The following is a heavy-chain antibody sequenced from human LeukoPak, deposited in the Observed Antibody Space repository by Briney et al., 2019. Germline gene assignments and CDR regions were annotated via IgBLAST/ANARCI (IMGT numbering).Heavy chain of an antibody. J-gene: IGHJ3*02. CDR1: GGSIRSYY. D-gene: IGHD3-3*01. V-gene: IGHV4-4*07. CDR2: IYTSGST. CDR3: ARYLGSDFWSGHDAFDI. Sequence: SETLSLTCTVSGGSIRSYYWSWIRQPAGKGLDWIGRIYTSGSTNYNPSLKSRVTMSVDTSKNQFSLKLSSVTAADTAVYYCARYLGSDFWSGHDAFDIWGQGTMVTVSS.